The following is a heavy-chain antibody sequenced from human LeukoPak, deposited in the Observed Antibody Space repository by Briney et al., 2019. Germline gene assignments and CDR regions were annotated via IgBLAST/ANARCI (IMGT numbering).Heavy chain of an antibody. D-gene: IGHD4-23*01. CDR1: GYTFTGYY. V-gene: IGHV1-8*02. Sequence: ASVKVSCKASGYTFTGYYMHWVRQAPGQGLEWMGWMNPNSGNTGYAQKFQGRVTMTRNTSISTAYMELSSLRSEDTAVYYCARGRGVVTLDYYYYMDVWGKGTTVTVSS. J-gene: IGHJ6*03. CDR3: ARGRGVVTLDYYYYMDV. CDR2: MNPNSGNT.